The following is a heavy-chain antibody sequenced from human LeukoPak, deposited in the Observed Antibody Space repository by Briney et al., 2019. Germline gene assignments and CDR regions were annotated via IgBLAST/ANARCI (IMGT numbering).Heavy chain of an antibody. D-gene: IGHD3-10*01. CDR2: IKQDGSEK. J-gene: IGHJ4*02. Sequence: GGSLRLSCAASGFTLSSYWMTWVRQAPGKGLEWVAKIKQDGSEKYYVDSVKDRFTISRDNAENSLYLEMNSLRAEDTAVYYCARVLAGAYPDYWGQGTLVTVSS. CDR1: GFTLSSYW. V-gene: IGHV3-7*01. CDR3: ARVLAGAYPDY.